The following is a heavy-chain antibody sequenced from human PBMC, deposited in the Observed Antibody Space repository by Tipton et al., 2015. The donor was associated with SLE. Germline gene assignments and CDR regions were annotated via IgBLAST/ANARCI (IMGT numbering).Heavy chain of an antibody. Sequence: SLRLSCAASGFSFSDHYMDWVRQAPGKGLEWVGRSRNKANSYMTEYAAPVKGRFSISRDNSKNTLYLQMNSLRAEDTAVYYCSMWLVPFYGMDVWGQGTTVTVSS. D-gene: IGHD6-19*01. J-gene: IGHJ6*02. CDR3: SMWLVPFYGMDV. CDR1: GFSFSDHY. V-gene: IGHV3-72*01. CDR2: SRNKANSYMT.